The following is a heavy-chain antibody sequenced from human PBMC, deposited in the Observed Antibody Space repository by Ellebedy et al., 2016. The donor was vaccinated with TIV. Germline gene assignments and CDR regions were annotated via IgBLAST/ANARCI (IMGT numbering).Heavy chain of an antibody. CDR2: IIPIFGTA. J-gene: IGHJ6*02. D-gene: IGHD3-9*01. CDR1: GGTFSSYA. CDR3: ARVGVGYDILTGYYMGPYYYYGMDV. V-gene: IGHV1-69*13. Sequence: ASVKVSCKASGGTFSSYAISWVRQAPGQGLEWMGGIIPIFGTANYAQKFQGRVTITADESTSTAYMELSSLRSEDTAVYYCARVGVGYDILTGYYMGPYYYYGMDVWGQGTTVTVSS.